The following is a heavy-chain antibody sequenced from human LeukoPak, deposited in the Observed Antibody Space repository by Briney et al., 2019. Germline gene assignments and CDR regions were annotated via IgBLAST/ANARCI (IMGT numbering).Heavy chain of an antibody. CDR3: ARGAVAGTVPSEY. D-gene: IGHD6-19*01. CDR1: GFTFSSYS. CDR2: ISSSSSYI. V-gene: IGHV3-21*01. Sequence: GGSLRLSCAASGFTFSSYSMNWVRQAPGKGLEWVSSISSSSSYIYYADSVKGRFTISRDNAKNSLYLQMNSLRAEDTAVYYCARGAVAGTVPSEYWGQGTLVTVSS. J-gene: IGHJ4*02.